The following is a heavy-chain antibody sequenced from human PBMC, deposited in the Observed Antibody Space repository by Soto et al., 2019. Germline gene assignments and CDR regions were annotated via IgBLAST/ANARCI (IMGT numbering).Heavy chain of an antibody. V-gene: IGHV1-69*06. CDR2: IIPIFGTA. D-gene: IGHD3-3*01. CDR1: GGTFSSCA. Sequence: SVKVSCKASGGTFSSCAISWVRQAPGQGLEWMGGIIPIFGTANYAQKFQGRVTITADKSTSTAYMELSSLRSEDTAVYYCARNDRTIFGVVIAAYYYGMDVWGQGTTVTVSS. J-gene: IGHJ6*02. CDR3: ARNDRTIFGVVIAAYYYGMDV.